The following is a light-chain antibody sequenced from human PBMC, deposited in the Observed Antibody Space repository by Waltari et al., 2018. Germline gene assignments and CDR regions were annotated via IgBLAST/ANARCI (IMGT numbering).Light chain of an antibody. J-gene: IGKJ2*01. CDR3: MQATQWPYT. CDR2: KIS. V-gene: IGKV2-30*01. Sequence: DVVMTQSPISLPVTLGQPASISCRSSQSLVYSDGNIYLNWFQQRPGQSPRRLIYKISNRDSGVPDRFSGSGSGTDFTLKISRVEAEDVGVYYCMQATQWPYTFGQGTKLEIK. CDR1: QSLVYSDGNIY.